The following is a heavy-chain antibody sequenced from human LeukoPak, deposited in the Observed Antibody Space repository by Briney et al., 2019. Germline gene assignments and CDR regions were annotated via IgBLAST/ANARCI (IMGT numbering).Heavy chain of an antibody. J-gene: IGHJ4*02. D-gene: IGHD4-17*01. CDR1: GFTFSSYS. CDR2: ISGSGGRT. Sequence: SRRLSCAASGFTFSSYSMNWVRQAPGKGLEWVSVISGSGGRTYYAESVKGRFTISRDNSKNTLFLQMNSLRAEDTAVYYCAKGAQDYGDSTTDYWGQGTLVTVSS. CDR3: AKGAQDYGDSTTDY. V-gene: IGHV3-23*01.